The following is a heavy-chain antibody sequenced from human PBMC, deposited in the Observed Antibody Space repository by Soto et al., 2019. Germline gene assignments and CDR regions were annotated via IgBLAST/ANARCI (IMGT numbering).Heavy chain of an antibody. CDR2: IYYSGST. J-gene: IGHJ4*02. CDR3: AKVRGVRGVYYFDY. V-gene: IGHV4-59*01. CDR1: GGSISSYY. D-gene: IGHD3-10*01. Sequence: SETLSLTCTVSGGSISSYYWSWIRQPPGKGLEWIGYIYYSGSTNYNPSLKSRVTISVDTSKNQFSLKLSSVTAADTAVYYCAKVRGVRGVYYFDYWGQGTLVTVSS.